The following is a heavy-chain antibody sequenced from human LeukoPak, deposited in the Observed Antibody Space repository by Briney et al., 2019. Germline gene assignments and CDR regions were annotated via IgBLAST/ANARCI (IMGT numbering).Heavy chain of an antibody. J-gene: IGHJ4*02. V-gene: IGHV4-4*07. CDR1: GGSISSYY. Sequence: PSETLSLTCTVSGGSISSYYWSWIRQPAGKGLEWIGRIYTSGSTNYNPSLKSRVTISVDTSKNQFSLKLSSVTAADTAVYYCASGAILEGPDYGDYFDYWGQGTLVTVSS. D-gene: IGHD4-17*01. CDR3: ASGAILEGPDYGDYFDY. CDR2: IYTSGST.